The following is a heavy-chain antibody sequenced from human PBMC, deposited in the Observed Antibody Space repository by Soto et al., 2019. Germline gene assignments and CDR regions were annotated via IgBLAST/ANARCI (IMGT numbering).Heavy chain of an antibody. Sequence: QVQLQESGPGLVKPSQTLSLTCSVSGVSINSGGYYWSWIRHHPGKGLEWIGYIYYTGHTFYNPSHKRRVAMSLDTSKNQFSLKLSSVTAADTAVYYCARGSQLERDALDIWGQGTMVTVSS. V-gene: IGHV4-31*03. J-gene: IGHJ3*02. CDR3: ARGSQLERDALDI. CDR1: GVSINSGGYY. CDR2: IYYTGHT. D-gene: IGHD1-1*01.